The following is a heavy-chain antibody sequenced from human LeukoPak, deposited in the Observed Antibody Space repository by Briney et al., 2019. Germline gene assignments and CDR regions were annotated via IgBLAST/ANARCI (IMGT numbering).Heavy chain of an antibody. V-gene: IGHV5-51*01. CDR1: GYSFTSYW. CDR2: IYPGDSDT. CDR3: ARRPRGGYYDSSGYYSAFDI. J-gene: IGHJ3*02. D-gene: IGHD3-22*01. Sequence: GESLKISCKGSGYSFTSYWIGWVRQMPGKGLEWMGIIYPGDSDTRYSPSFQGQVTISADKSISTAYLQWSSLKASDTAMYYCARRPRGGYYDSSGYYSAFDIWGQGTMVTVSS.